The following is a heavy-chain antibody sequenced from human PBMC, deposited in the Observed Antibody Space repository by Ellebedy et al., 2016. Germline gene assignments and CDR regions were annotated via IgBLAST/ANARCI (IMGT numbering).Heavy chain of an antibody. CDR3: ARGDGIMITFGRLGLDY. V-gene: IGHV5-51*01. Sequence: GESLKISXKGSGYSFTSYWIGWVRQMPGKGLEWMGIIYPGDSDTRYSPSFQGQVTISADKSISTAYLQWSSLKASDTAMYYCARGDGIMITFGRLGLDYWGQGTLVTVSS. J-gene: IGHJ4*02. D-gene: IGHD3-16*01. CDR2: IYPGDSDT. CDR1: GYSFTSYW.